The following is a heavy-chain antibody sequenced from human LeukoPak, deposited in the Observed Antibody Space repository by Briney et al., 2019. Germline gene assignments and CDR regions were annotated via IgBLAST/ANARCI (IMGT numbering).Heavy chain of an antibody. CDR3: ARAASVTFPFDY. J-gene: IGHJ4*02. D-gene: IGHD3-16*01. V-gene: IGHV4-34*01. CDR2: INHSGST. CDR1: GGSFSGYY. Sequence: SETLSLTCAVYGGSFSGYYWSWIRQPPGKGLEWIGEINHSGSTNYNPSLKSRVTISVDTSKNQFSLKLSSVTAADTAVYYCARAASVTFPFDYWGQGTLVTVSS.